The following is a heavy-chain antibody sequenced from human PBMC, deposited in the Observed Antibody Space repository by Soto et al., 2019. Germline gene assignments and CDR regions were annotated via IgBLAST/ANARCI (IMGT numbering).Heavy chain of an antibody. Sequence: EAQLVEAGGGLVQPGGSLRLSCAASGFTFSSYWMHWVRQAPGKGLVWVSRINSDGSSTAHADSVKGRFTISRDNAKNTLYLQMNSLGVEDTAVYYCTREVAGSTVGGMDVWGQGTTVTVSS. CDR1: GFTFSSYW. V-gene: IGHV3-74*01. D-gene: IGHD6-19*01. J-gene: IGHJ6*02. CDR2: INSDGSST. CDR3: TREVAGSTVGGMDV.